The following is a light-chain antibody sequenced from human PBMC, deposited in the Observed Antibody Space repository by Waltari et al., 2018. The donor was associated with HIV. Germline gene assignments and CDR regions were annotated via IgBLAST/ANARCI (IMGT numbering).Light chain of an antibody. Sequence: SYVLTQPPSVPVATGQTARITCGGHDIGSQSVQWYQQKPGQAPVLVVYDDRDRPSGIPERFSGSNFGSTATLTISRVEAGDEADYYCQVWHRDSEHYVFGTGTKVTVL. CDR3: QVWHRDSEHYV. CDR2: DDR. J-gene: IGLJ1*01. V-gene: IGLV3-21*02. CDR1: DIGSQS.